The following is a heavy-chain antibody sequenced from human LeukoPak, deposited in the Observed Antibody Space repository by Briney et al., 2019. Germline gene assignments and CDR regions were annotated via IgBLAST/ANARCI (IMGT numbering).Heavy chain of an antibody. J-gene: IGHJ4*02. CDR3: ARDKWNGDLLFDY. Sequence: GGSLRLSCAASGFTFSSYAMSWVRQAPGKGLEWVSAISGSGGSTYYADSVKGRFTISRDNAKNSLYLQMNSLRAEDTAVYYCARDKWNGDLLFDYWGQGTLVTVSS. CDR2: ISGSGGST. V-gene: IGHV3-23*01. CDR1: GFTFSSYA. D-gene: IGHD2-21*02.